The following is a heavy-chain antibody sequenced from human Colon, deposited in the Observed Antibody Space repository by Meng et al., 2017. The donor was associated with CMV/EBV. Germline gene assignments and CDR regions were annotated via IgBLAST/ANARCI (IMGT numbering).Heavy chain of an antibody. CDR3: ATGYFYDGGGSYGGDY. Sequence: GGSLRLSCVVSGLIFSDYEMNWVRQAPGKGLEWISYISSSDNTIHYADSVRGRFTISRDNAKKSLYLQMNSLRAEDTAVYYCATGYFYDGGGSYGGDYWGHGTLVTVSS. CDR2: ISSSDNTI. V-gene: IGHV3-48*03. J-gene: IGHJ4*01. D-gene: IGHD3-22*01. CDR1: GLIFSDYE.